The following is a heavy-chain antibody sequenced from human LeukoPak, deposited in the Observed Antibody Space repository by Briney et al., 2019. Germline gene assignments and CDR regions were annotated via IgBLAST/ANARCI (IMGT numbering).Heavy chain of an antibody. CDR3: ATLRFGSGSYYADY. CDR2: ISYDGSNK. CDR1: GFTFRNYG. V-gene: IGHV3-30*03. J-gene: IGHJ4*02. D-gene: IGHD3-10*01. Sequence: GGSLRLSCAASGFTFRNYGMHWVRQAPGKGLEWVAIISYDGSNKYYADSVKGRFTISRDNSKSTLYLQMNSLRTEDTAVYFCATLRFGSGSYYADYWGQGTLVTVSS.